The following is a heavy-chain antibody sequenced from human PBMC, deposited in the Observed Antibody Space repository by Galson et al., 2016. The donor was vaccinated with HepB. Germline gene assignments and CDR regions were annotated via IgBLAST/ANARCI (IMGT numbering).Heavy chain of an antibody. Sequence: SLRLSCAVSGFTFSSYSMNWVRQAPGKGLEWVSSIASNSRYINYADSVKGSFTMSRDNAKNSLYLQMNSLRAEDTAVYYCARERNYYDSSGYYYDYFDYWGQGTLVTVSS. CDR3: ARERNYYDSSGYYYDYFDY. J-gene: IGHJ4*02. V-gene: IGHV3-21*01. CDR2: IASNSRYI. D-gene: IGHD3-22*01. CDR1: GFTFSSYS.